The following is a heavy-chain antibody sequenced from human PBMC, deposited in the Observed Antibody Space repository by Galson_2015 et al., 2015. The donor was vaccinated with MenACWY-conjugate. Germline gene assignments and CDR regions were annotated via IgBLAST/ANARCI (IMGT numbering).Heavy chain of an antibody. D-gene: IGHD3-22*01. CDR2: IRSKAYGETT. CDR3: KRDIYDSSGKALDI. CDR1: GFTFGDYA. V-gene: IGHV3-49*03. Sequence: SLRLSCAASGFTFGDYAMSWFRQAPGKGLEWVGFIRSKAYGETTEYAASVEGRFTISRDDSKSITYLKMNSLKTEDTAVYYCKRDIYDSSGKALDIWGQGTMVTVSS. J-gene: IGHJ3*02.